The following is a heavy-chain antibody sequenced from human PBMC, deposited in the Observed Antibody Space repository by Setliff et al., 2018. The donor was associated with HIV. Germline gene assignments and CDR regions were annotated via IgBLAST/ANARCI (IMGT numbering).Heavy chain of an antibody. V-gene: IGHV1-69*05. CDR3: ARSAHDSETGY. J-gene: IGHJ4*02. CDR1: GGTFSSYV. CDR2: IIPMYGVT. Sequence: SVKVSCKASGGTFSSYVISWVRQAPGQGPEWMGGIIPMYGVTNYAQKFQGRVTITTDESTSTAYMELSSLRSEDTAVYYCARSAHDSETGYWGQGTLVTVSS. D-gene: IGHD5-12*01.